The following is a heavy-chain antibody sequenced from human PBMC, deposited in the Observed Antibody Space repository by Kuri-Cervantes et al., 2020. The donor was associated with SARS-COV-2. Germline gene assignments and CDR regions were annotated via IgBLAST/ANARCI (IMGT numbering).Heavy chain of an antibody. CDR2: INPSGGST. D-gene: IGHD3-22*01. V-gene: IGHV1-46*01. CDR1: GYTFTSYY. CDR3: ARDVFPAYYYDSSGPTPGMW. Sequence: ASVKVSCKASGYTFTSYYMHWVRQAPGQGLEWMGIINPSGGSTSYAQKFQGRVTMTRDTSTSTVYMELGSLRSEDTAVYYCARDVFPAYYYDSSGPTPGMWWGQGTLVTVSS. J-gene: IGHJ4*02.